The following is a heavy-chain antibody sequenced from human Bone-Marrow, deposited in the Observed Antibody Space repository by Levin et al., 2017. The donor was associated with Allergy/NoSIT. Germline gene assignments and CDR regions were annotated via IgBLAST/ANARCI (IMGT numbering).Heavy chain of an antibody. D-gene: IGHD4-17*01. Sequence: GGSLRLSCAASGFSFSNYAVHWVRQAPGKGLEWVAVISHDEGRKFYADSVKGRFTLSRDESKKTVDLQMSGLTVQDTAIYYCARTDYYGTSAWMTFDRWGQGTRVTVSS. CDR2: ISHDEGRK. CDR3: ARTDYYGTSAWMTFDR. CDR1: GFSFSNYA. V-gene: IGHV3-30*04. J-gene: IGHJ4*02.